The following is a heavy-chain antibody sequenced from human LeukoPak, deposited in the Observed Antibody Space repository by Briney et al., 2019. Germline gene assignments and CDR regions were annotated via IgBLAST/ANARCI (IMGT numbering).Heavy chain of an antibody. J-gene: IGHJ4*02. CDR2: MNSDGSAT. Sequence: GGSLRLSCAASGFIFSNYWMHWVRQAPGKGLVWVTRMNSDGSATCYADSVQGRFTISRDNAKNTLYLQMNSLRAEDTAMYFCAKGPNYFDSWGQGTLVTVSS. CDR1: GFIFSNYW. V-gene: IGHV3-74*01. CDR3: AKGPNYFDS.